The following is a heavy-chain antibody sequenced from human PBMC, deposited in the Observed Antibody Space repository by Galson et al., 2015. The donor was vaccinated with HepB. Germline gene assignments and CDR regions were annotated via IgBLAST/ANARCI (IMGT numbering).Heavy chain of an antibody. V-gene: IGHV3-11*01. D-gene: IGHD4-17*01. Sequence: SLRLSCAASGYTFSDYYMSWIRQAPGKGLEWVSYISSSGSTIYYAESVKGRFTISRDNAKNSLYLQMNSLRAEDTAVYHCARGVRGYGDYVSTGLGSPLDYWGQGTLVTVSS. CDR2: ISSSGSTI. CDR3: ARGVRGYGDYVSTGLGSPLDY. J-gene: IGHJ4*02. CDR1: GYTFSDYY.